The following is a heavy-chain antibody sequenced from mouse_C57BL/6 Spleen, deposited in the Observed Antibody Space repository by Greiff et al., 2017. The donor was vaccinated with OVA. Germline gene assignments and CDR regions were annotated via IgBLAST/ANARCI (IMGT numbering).Heavy chain of an antibody. CDR2: IDPSDSYT. CDR3: ANWDVGAY. J-gene: IGHJ3*01. Sequence: QVQLQQPGAELVKPGASVKLSCKASGYTFTSYWMQWVKQRPGQGLEWIGEIDPSDSYTNYNQKFKGKATLTVDTSSSTAYMQLSSLTSEDSAVYYCANWDVGAYWGQGTLVTVSA. V-gene: IGHV1-50*01. CDR1: GYTFTSYW. D-gene: IGHD4-1*02.